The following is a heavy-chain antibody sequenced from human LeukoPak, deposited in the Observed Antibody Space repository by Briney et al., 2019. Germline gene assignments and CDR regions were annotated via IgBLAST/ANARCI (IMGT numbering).Heavy chain of an antibody. J-gene: IGHJ4*02. CDR3: AREREGPYGYLDY. CDR2: IYISGST. V-gene: IGHV4-38-2*02. D-gene: IGHD4-17*01. Sequence: PSETLSLTCNVSGSSLTIGYFWGWIRQPPGKGLEWIGRIYISGSTNYKSSLKSRVTISLDTSKNQFSLKLSSVTAADTAVYYCAREREGPYGYLDYWGQGTLVIVSS. CDR1: GSSLTIGYF.